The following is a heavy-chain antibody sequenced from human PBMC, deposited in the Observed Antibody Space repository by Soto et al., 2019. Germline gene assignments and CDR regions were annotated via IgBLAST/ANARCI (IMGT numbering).Heavy chain of an antibody. CDR1: GGSFSGYY. CDR2: INHSGST. D-gene: IGHD2-15*01. J-gene: IGHJ4*02. CDR3: ARGGPDCSGGSCYTTLYDY. V-gene: IGHV4-34*01. Sequence: SETLSLTCAVYGGSFSGYYWSWIRQPPGKGLEWIGEINHSGSTNYNPSLKSRVTISVDTSKNQFSLKLSSVTAADTAVYYCARGGPDCSGGSCYTTLYDYWGQGTLVTVSS.